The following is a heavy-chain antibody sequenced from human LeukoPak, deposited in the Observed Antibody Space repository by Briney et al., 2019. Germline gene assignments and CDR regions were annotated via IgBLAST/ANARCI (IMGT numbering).Heavy chain of an antibody. Sequence: GGSLRLSCAASGFTFSGFAMTWVRQAPGKGLEWVSTISGSGGSTYYADSVKGRFTISRDNSKNTLYLQMNSLRAEDTAVYYCARDGLAYCGGDCYSGDAFDIWGQGTMVTVSS. D-gene: IGHD2-21*02. J-gene: IGHJ3*02. V-gene: IGHV3-23*01. CDR2: ISGSGGST. CDR3: ARDGLAYCGGDCYSGDAFDI. CDR1: GFTFSGFA.